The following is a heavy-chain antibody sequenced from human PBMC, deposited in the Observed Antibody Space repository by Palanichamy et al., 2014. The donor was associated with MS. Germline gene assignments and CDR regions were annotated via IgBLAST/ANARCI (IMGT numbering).Heavy chain of an antibody. Sequence: QVQLVESGGGVVQPGGSLRLSCATSGFSLTVYGMHWVRQAPGKGLEWVSYIWYDDSNKEYADSVKGRFTISKDGSKRTLYLQLNSLRPEDTAVYYCARDLLGLPKKYFDSWGQGTPVTVSS. CDR1: GFSLTVYG. J-gene: IGHJ4*02. CDR3: ARDLLGLPKKYFDS. CDR2: IWYDDSNK. V-gene: IGHV3-30*02. D-gene: IGHD5-18*01.